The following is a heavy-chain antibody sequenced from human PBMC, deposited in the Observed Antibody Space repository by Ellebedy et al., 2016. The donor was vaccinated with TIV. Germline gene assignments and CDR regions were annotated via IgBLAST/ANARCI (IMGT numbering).Heavy chain of an antibody. Sequence: GGSLRLXCAASGFTFSSFAMSWVRQAPGKGLEWVSAISGSGRHTHYADSVKGRFTISRDNSKNTLYLQMSSLRAEDTALYYCAKMSSSNGWGQGTPVTVSS. D-gene: IGHD2-8*01. CDR1: GFTFSSFA. CDR2: ISGSGRHT. CDR3: AKMSSSNG. V-gene: IGHV3-23*01. J-gene: IGHJ4*01.